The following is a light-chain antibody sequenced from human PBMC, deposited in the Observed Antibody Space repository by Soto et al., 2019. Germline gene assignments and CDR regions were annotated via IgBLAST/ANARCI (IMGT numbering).Light chain of an antibody. CDR2: KAS. Sequence: DIPMTQSPSTLPASVGGRVTIXXRASQSISNWLAWYHQKPGNAPKLLIYKASSLESGVPSRFSGSGSGTEFTLTISSLQPDDFATYYCQQYNSYGTFGQGTKVDIK. V-gene: IGKV1-5*03. CDR3: QQYNSYGT. J-gene: IGKJ1*01. CDR1: QSISNW.